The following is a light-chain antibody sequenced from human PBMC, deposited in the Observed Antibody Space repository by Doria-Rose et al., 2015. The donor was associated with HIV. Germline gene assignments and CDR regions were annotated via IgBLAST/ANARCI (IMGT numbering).Light chain of an antibody. J-gene: IGKJ3*01. CDR1: QSLLYTSKNY. V-gene: IGKV4-1*01. Sequence: DIRVTQSPESLGMSLGERATLNCKSNQSLLYTSKNYLAWYQRKPGQLPKLLIYWASTRQSGVPARFSGSGSGTDFTLTISSLEAEDVAVYYCQQYYDTPSFGPGTTVDIK. CDR2: WAS. CDR3: QQYYDTPS.